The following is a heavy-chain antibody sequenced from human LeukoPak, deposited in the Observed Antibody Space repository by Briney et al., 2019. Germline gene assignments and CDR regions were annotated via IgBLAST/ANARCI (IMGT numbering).Heavy chain of an antibody. V-gene: IGHV3-33*01. CDR1: GFTFSAYV. J-gene: IGHJ4*02. D-gene: IGHD3-22*01. Sequence: GGSLRLSCAASGFTFSAYVMHWVRQAPGKGLEWVAILWYDGSNEYYADSVKGRFTMSRDNSKNTLHLQMNSLRAEDTAVYYCARVRADSSGHDVDYWGQGTLVTVSS. CDR2: LWYDGSNE. CDR3: ARVRADSSGHDVDY.